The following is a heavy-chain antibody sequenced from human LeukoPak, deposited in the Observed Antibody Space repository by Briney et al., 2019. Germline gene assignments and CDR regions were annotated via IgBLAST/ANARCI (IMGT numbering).Heavy chain of an antibody. CDR2: INSDGSST. J-gene: IGHJ4*02. D-gene: IGHD3-22*01. CDR3: ARVDGSSYYDSSGYLDY. CDR1: GFTFSSYW. Sequence: GGSLRLSCAASGFTFSSYWMHWVRQAPGKGLVWVSRINSDGSSTSYADSVKGRFTISRDNAKNTLYLQMNSLRAEDTAVYYCARVDGSSYYDSSGYLDYWGQGTLVTVSS. V-gene: IGHV3-74*01.